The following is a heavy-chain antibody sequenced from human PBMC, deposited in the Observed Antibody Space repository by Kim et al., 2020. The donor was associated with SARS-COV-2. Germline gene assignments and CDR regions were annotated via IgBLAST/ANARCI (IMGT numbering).Heavy chain of an antibody. CDR1: GYTFTSYG. CDR2: ISAYNGNT. D-gene: IGHD3-22*01. V-gene: IGHV1-18*01. J-gene: IGHJ5*02. CDR3: ARGHTYYYDSSGYFNWFDP. Sequence: ASVKVSCKASGYTFTSYGISWVRQAPGQGLEWMGWISAYNGNTNYAQKLQGRVTMTTDTSTSTAYMELRSLRSDDTAVYYCARGHTYYYDSSGYFNWFDPWGQGTLVTVSS.